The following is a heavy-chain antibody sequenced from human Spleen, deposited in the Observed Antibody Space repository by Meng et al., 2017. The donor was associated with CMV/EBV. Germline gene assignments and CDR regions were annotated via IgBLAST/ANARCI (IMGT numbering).Heavy chain of an antibody. J-gene: IGHJ6*02. CDR2: ISYDGSNK. V-gene: IGHV3-30-3*01. Sequence: GESLKISCAASGFTFSSYVMHWVRQAPGKGLEWVAVISYDGSNKYYADSVKGRFTISRDNSKNTLYLQMNSLRAEDTAVYYCARDMVMVYAIRSLNERYGMDVWGQGTTVTVSS. CDR1: GFTFSSYV. CDR3: ARDMVMVYAIRSLNERYGMDV. D-gene: IGHD2-8*01.